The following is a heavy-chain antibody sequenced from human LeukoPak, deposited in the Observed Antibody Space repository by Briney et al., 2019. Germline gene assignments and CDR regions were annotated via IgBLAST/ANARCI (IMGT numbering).Heavy chain of an antibody. CDR1: GGSISSYY. V-gene: IGHV4-4*07. CDR2: IYTSGST. J-gene: IGHJ5*02. CDR3: ARDRHIVVVTARRGNWFDP. D-gene: IGHD2-21*02. Sequence: SETLSLTCTVSGGSISSYYWSWIRQPAGKGLEWIGRIYTSGSTNYNPSLKSRVTMSVDTSKNQFSLKLSSVTAADTAVYYCARDRHIVVVTARRGNWFDPCGQGTLVTVSS.